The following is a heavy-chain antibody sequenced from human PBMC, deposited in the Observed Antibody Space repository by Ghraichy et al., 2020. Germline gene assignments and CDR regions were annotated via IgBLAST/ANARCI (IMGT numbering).Heavy chain of an antibody. Sequence: GESLNISCVASGFTFTNNLMSWVRQAPGRGLEGVATMNPDGGQKYYVDSVKGRFTISRDNAKNSLYLQMSSLRAEDTAVYYCASFEVDDSWGQGTLVTVSS. CDR1: GFTFTNNL. V-gene: IGHV3-7*01. J-gene: IGHJ4*02. CDR2: MNPDGGQK. CDR3: ASFEVDDS. D-gene: IGHD3-3*01.